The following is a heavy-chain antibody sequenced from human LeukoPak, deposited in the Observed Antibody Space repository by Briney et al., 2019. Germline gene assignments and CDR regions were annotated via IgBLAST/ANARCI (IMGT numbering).Heavy chain of an antibody. CDR3: ASWGFRYDPIY. CDR1: GFTFSSYA. CDR2: ISASGGST. D-gene: IGHD5-12*01. Sequence: GGSLRLSCAASGFTFSSYAMTWVRQAPGKRLEWVSAISASGGSTYYADSVKGRFTISRDNSKNTLYLQMNSLRAEDTAVYFCASWGFRYDPIYWGQGTLVTVSS. V-gene: IGHV3-23*01. J-gene: IGHJ4*02.